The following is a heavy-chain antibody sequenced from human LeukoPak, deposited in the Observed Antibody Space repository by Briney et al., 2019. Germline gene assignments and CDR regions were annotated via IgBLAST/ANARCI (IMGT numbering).Heavy chain of an antibody. Sequence: PGGSLRLSCAVSGFPFSNSWMYWVRQAPGKGLEGVANIKKDGSGISYVDSVKGRFIISRDNARNSLYLQMNSLRVEDTAVYFCAGGSSMDVWGKGTAVTVSS. V-gene: IGHV3-7*03. CDR2: IKKDGSGI. J-gene: IGHJ6*04. CDR3: AGGSSMDV. D-gene: IGHD1-26*01. CDR1: GFPFSNSW.